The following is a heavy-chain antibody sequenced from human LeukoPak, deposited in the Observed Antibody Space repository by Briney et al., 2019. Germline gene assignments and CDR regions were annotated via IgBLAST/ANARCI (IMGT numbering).Heavy chain of an antibody. V-gene: IGHV4-61*02. CDR1: GGSISSVSYY. D-gene: IGHD3-22*01. CDR2: IYTSGST. Sequence: SQTLSLTCTVSGGSISSVSYYWSWIRQPAGKGLEWIVRIYTSGSTNYNPSLKSRVTISVDTSKNQFSLKLSSVTAADTAVYYCARVNYYDTSGIDYWGQGTLVTVSS. CDR3: ARVNYYDTSGIDY. J-gene: IGHJ4*02.